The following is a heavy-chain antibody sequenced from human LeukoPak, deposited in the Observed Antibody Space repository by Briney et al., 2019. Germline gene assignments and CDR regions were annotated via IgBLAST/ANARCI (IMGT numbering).Heavy chain of an antibody. CDR3: AREGYSSSSYNY. CDR1: EFTFSRYW. V-gene: IGHV3-74*01. D-gene: IGHD6-6*01. Sequence: GGSLRPSCTASEFTFSRYWMHWVRQAPGKGLVWVSRINSDGSSTSYADSVKGRFTISRDNAKNTLYLQMNSLRAEDTAVYYCAREGYSSSSYNYWGQGTLVTVSS. CDR2: INSDGSST. J-gene: IGHJ4*02.